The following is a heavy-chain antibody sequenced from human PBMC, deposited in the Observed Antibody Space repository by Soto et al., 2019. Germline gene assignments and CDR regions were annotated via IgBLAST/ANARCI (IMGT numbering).Heavy chain of an antibody. D-gene: IGHD6-13*01. J-gene: IGHJ3*02. CDR1: GFTFSSYG. Sequence: QVQLVESGGGVVQPGRSLRLSCAASGFTFSSYGMHWVRQAPGKGLEWVAVISYDGSNKYYADSVKGRFTISRDNSKNTLYLQMNSRRAEDTAVYYCANELWAGSSWYATSDAFDIWGQGAMVTVSS. V-gene: IGHV3-30*18. CDR3: ANELWAGSSWYATSDAFDI. CDR2: ISYDGSNK.